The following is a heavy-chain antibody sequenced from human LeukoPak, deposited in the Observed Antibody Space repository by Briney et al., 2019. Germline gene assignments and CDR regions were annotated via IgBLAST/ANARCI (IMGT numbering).Heavy chain of an antibody. J-gene: IGHJ5*02. CDR3: ARCVRYCSGGSCYYDWFDP. Sequence: GAPVKVSCKASGYTFTGYYMHWVRQAPGQGLEWMGWINPNSGGTNYAQKFQGRVTMTRDTSISTAYMELSRLRSDDTAVYYCARCVRYCSGGSCYYDWFDPWGQGTLVTVSS. V-gene: IGHV1-2*02. D-gene: IGHD2-15*01. CDR1: GYTFTGYY. CDR2: INPNSGGT.